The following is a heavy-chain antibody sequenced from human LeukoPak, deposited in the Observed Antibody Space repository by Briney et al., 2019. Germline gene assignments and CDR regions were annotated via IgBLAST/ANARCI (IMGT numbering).Heavy chain of an antibody. J-gene: IGHJ4*02. CDR3: ARGGAFCSITTCHEFDH. CDR2: TNPSTGGT. Sequence: ASVNVSFKSSGYTFTVSYLHWVRQVPGQGREWMGWTNPSTGGTKSAQQFEGRVTMTRDTSNTTGYLELRSLRLDDTATYYCARGGAFCSITTCHEFDHWGQGTLVIVSS. V-gene: IGHV1-2*02. D-gene: IGHD2-2*01. CDR1: GYTFTVSY.